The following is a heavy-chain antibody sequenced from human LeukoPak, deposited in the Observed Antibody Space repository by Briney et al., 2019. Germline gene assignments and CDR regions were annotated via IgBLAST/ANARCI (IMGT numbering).Heavy chain of an antibody. D-gene: IGHD3-16*01. Sequence: SETLSLTCTVSGGSISSGDYFWSWIRQHPERGLEWIGYIYNTGNTYCNPSLKSRVTLQVDTSKNQFSLKLTSVTAADTAVYYCARRGGGRWFDPWGQGTLVTVSS. CDR3: ARRGGGRWFDP. CDR2: IYNTGNT. CDR1: GGSISSGDYF. V-gene: IGHV4-31*03. J-gene: IGHJ5*02.